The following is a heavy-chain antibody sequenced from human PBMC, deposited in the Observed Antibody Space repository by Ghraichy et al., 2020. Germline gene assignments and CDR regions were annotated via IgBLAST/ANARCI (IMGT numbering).Heavy chain of an antibody. CDR2: FDPEDGET. D-gene: IGHD4-17*01. J-gene: IGHJ4*02. CDR3: ATSRSLATVTSYYFDY. V-gene: IGHV1-24*01. CDR1: GYTLTELS. Sequence: ASVKVSCKVSGYTLTELSMHWVRQAPGKGLEWMGGFDPEDGETIYAQKFQGRVTMTEDTSTDTAYMELSSLRSEDTAVYYCATSRSLATVTSYYFDYWGQGTLVTVSS.